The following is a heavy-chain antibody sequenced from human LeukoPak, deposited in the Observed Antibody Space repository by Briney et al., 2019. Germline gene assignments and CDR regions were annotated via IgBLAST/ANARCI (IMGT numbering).Heavy chain of an antibody. J-gene: IGHJ4*02. D-gene: IGHD1-26*01. CDR2: ISYDGSSK. V-gene: IGHV3-30*04. CDR1: GFTFSTYA. CDR3: AKPSGSGVDY. Sequence: PGGSLRLSCAASGFTFSTYAMHWVRQAPGKGLEWVAVISYDGSSKYYADSVKGRFTISRDNSKNTLYLQMNSLRLEDMALYYCAKPSGSGVDYWGRGTRVTVSS.